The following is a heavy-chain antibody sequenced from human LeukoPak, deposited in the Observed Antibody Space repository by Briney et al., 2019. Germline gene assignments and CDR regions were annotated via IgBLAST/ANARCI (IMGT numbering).Heavy chain of an antibody. D-gene: IGHD3-10*01. CDR1: GFIFSNYA. J-gene: IGHJ4*02. V-gene: IGHV3-23*01. CDR2: ISGDGGST. Sequence: GGSLRLSCAASGFIFSNYAMSWVRQAPGKGLECVSVISGDGGSTYYADSVKGRFTISRDNSKNTLYLQVNSLRAEDTAVYYCAKHLWRDLLWFGEGYYFGYWGQGTLVTVSS. CDR3: AKHLWRDLLWFGEGYYFGY.